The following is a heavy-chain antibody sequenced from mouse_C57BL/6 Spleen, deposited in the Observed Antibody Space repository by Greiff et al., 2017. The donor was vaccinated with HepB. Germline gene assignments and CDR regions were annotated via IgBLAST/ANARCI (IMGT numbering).Heavy chain of an antibody. CDR1: GYTFTDYY. D-gene: IGHD2-1*01. J-gene: IGHJ2*01. CDR3: ARWGGNYGGGY. CDR2: IYPGSGNT. V-gene: IGHV1-76*01. Sequence: VQRVESGAELVRPGASVKLSCKASGYTFTDYYINWVKQRPGQGLEWIARIYPGSGNTYYNEKFKGKATLTAEKSSSTAYRQLSSLTSEDSAVYFGARWGGNYGGGYWGQGTTLTVSS.